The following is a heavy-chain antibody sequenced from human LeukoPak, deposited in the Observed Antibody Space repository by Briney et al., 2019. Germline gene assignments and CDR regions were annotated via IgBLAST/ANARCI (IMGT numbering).Heavy chain of an antibody. D-gene: IGHD6-13*01. V-gene: IGHV3-23*01. CDR3: ARDPSSSWYFSTPEYFQH. CDR2: ISGSGGST. Sequence: GGSLRLSCAASGFTFSSYAMSWVRQAPGEGLEWVSAISGSGGSTYYADSVKGRFTISRDNSNNTLYVHMNSLRAEDTAVYYCARDPSSSWYFSTPEYFQHWGQGTLVTVSS. CDR1: GFTFSSYA. J-gene: IGHJ1*01.